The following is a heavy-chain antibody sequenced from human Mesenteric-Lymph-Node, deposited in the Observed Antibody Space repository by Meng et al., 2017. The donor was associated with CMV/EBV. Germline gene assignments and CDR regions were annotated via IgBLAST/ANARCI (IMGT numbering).Heavy chain of an antibody. D-gene: IGHD4-11*01. J-gene: IGHJ5*02. CDR2: TYYRSKWYN. V-gene: IGHV6-1*01. Sequence: SCAISGDSVSSNSAAWNWIRQSPSRGLEWLGRTYYRSKWYNDYAVSVKSRITINPDTSKNQFSLQLNSVTAADTAVYYCARGDSYYINYRGLLDPWGQGTLVTVSS. CDR1: GDSVSSNSAA. CDR3: ARGDSYYINYRGLLDP.